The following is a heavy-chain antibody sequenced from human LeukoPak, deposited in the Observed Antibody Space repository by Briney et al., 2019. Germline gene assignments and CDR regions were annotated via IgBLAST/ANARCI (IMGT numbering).Heavy chain of an antibody. J-gene: IGHJ2*01. CDR1: GASITSSNYY. CDR2: IYYSGST. D-gene: IGHD4-11*01. V-gene: IGHV4-61*01. Sequence: SETLSLTCTVSGASITSSNYYWLWIRQPPGKGLEWIGYIYYSGSTNYNPSLKSRVTISVDTSKNQFSLKLSSVTAADTAVYYCARGGGVTTAASLYWYFDLWGRGTLVTVSS. CDR3: ARGGGVTTAASLYWYFDL.